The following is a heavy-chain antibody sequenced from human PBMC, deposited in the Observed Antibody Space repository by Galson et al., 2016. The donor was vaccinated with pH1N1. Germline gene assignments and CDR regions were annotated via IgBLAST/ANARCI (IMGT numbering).Heavy chain of an antibody. CDR3: PSRGINGTDF. CDR1: GYSFSSYW. Sequence: QSGAEVKKPGESLKISCKGSGYSFSSYWIGWVRQLPGKGLEWMGIIYPGDSDTRYSPSFLGQVIMSADKSISTAFLQWSSLNAADTAMYYCPSRGINGTDFWGQGTLVTVSS. J-gene: IGHJ4*02. V-gene: IGHV5-51*03. D-gene: IGHD1/OR15-1a*01. CDR2: IYPGDSDT.